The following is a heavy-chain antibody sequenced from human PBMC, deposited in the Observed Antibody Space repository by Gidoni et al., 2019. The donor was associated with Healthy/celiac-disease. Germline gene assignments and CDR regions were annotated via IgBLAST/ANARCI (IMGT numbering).Heavy chain of an antibody. V-gene: IGHV3-30*03. CDR3: ARDSVLERPRYYYYYMDV. J-gene: IGHJ6*03. CDR2: ISYDGSNK. Sequence: HVQLVESGGGVVQPGRSLRLSCAASGFTFSSYGMHWVRQAPGKGLEWVAVISYDGSNKYYADSVKGRFTISRDNSKNTLYLQMNSLRAEDTAVYYCARDSVLERPRYYYYYMDVWGKGTTVTVSS. CDR1: GFTFSSYG. D-gene: IGHD1-1*01.